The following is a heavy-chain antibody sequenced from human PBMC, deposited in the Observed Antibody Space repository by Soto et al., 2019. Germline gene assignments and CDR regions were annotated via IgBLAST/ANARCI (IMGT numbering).Heavy chain of an antibody. D-gene: IGHD6-13*01. J-gene: IGHJ6*02. CDR3: ARDRSSSWYHYYYYGMDV. V-gene: IGHV3-74*01. CDR1: GFTFSSYW. CDR2: INSDGSST. Sequence: LRLSCAASGFTFSSYWMHWVRQAPGKGLVWVSRINSDGSSTSYADSVKGRFTISGDNAKNTLYLQMNSLRAEDTAVYYCARDRSSSWYHYYYYGMDVWGQGTTVTVSS.